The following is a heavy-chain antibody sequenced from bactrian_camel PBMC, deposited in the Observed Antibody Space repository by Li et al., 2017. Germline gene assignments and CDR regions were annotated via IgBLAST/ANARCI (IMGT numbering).Heavy chain of an antibody. D-gene: IGHD1*01. J-gene: IGHJ5*01. CDR1: GYTFNTY. CDR3: AAQYTGISGCYATSLAPASFDY. CDR2: INRRGTT. Sequence: QLVESGGGSALAGGSVRLSCAASGYTFNTYSWFRQVPGKEREGVAVINRRGTTRYADFVTGRFTISKINAEKTLYLQMSNLKPEDTATYYCAAQYTGISGCYATSLAPASFDYWGQG. V-gene: IGHV3S67*01.